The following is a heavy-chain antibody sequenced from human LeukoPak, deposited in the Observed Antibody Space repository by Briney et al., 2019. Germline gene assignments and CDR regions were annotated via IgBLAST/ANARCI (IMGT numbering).Heavy chain of an antibody. CDR2: ISGSGGST. J-gene: IGHJ4*02. V-gene: IGHV3-23*01. Sequence: GGSLRLSCAASGFTFSSYAMSRVRQAPGKGLEWVSAISGSGGSTYYADSVKGRFTISRDNSKNTLYLQMNSLRAEDTAVYYCAKDSRGSSWFDFDYWGQGTLVTVSS. CDR1: GFTFSSYA. CDR3: AKDSRGSSWFDFDY. D-gene: IGHD6-13*01.